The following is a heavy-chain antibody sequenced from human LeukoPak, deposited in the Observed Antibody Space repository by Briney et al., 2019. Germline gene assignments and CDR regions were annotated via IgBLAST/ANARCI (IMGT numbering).Heavy chain of an antibody. J-gene: IGHJ4*02. D-gene: IGHD6-6*01. CDR3: ARDSDSSSFDC. CDR2: IKQDGSEK. CDR1: GFTFSSYW. Sequence: GGSLRLSCAASGFTFSSYWMSWVRQVPGKGLEWVANIKQDGSEKYYVDSVKGRFTISRDNAKNSLYLQMNSLRAEDTAIYYCARDSDSSSFDCWGQGTLVTVSS. V-gene: IGHV3-7*01.